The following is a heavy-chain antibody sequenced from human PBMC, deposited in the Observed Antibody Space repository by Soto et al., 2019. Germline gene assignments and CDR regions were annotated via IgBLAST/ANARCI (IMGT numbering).Heavy chain of an antibody. CDR1: W. Sequence: WWAWIRQPPGKGLEWIGYIFHSGTTHYNPSLKSRVTMSVDTSKNQFSLKVDSLTAEDTAVYYCARSPYADALDIWGQGTMVTVS. J-gene: IGHJ3*02. CDR3: ARSPYADALDI. V-gene: IGHV4-28*01. D-gene: IGHD2-2*01. CDR2: IFHSGTT.